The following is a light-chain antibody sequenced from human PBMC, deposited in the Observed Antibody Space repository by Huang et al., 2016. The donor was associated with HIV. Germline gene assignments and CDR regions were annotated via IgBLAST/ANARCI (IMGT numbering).Light chain of an antibody. CDR3: QQYNDFRST. CDR1: QIVSSH. CDR2: AAA. Sequence: ETVMTQSPVPLSVSPGDRAALSCRSSQIVSSHLAWYQQKPGQAPRLLSYAAATRATGVPARFSGSGAGTEFTLTISTLQSEDSAVYYCQQYNDFRSTFGPGTRVEIK. J-gene: IGKJ3*01. V-gene: IGKV3-15*01.